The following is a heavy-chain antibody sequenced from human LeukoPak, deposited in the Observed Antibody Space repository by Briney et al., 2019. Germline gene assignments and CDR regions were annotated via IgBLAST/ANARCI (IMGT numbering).Heavy chain of an antibody. D-gene: IGHD2-2*01. Sequence: NHGESLKISWKGSGYSFTSYWIGWVRPMPGKGLEWMGIIYPGDSDTRYSPSFQGQVTISADKSISTAYLQWSSLKASDTAMYYCARQYGVVPAARGWFDPWGQGTLVTVSS. CDR2: IYPGDSDT. CDR3: ARQYGVVPAARGWFDP. CDR1: GYSFTSYW. J-gene: IGHJ5*02. V-gene: IGHV5-51*01.